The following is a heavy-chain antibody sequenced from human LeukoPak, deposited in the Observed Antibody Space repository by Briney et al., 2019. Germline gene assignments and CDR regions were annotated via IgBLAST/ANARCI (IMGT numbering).Heavy chain of an antibody. Sequence: SDTLSLTCTVSGGSMRSYYGSWIRQPPGKGLEWIGYVHYSGSTNYNPSLKSRVTISVNTSKNQFSLKLSSVTAADTAVYYCARHDYSRGWYFLAYWGQGTLVTVSS. CDR1: GGSMRSYY. V-gene: IGHV4-59*08. CDR3: ARHDYSRGWYFLAY. CDR2: VHYSGST. J-gene: IGHJ4*02. D-gene: IGHD6-19*01.